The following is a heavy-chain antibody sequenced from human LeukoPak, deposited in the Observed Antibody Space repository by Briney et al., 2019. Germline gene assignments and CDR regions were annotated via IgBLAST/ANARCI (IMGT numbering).Heavy chain of an antibody. D-gene: IGHD3-22*01. V-gene: IGHV1-24*01. CDR1: VYTLTELS. Sequence: ASVTVSSTVSVYTLTELSMHWVRQALGKGGGRVGGFDPEDGETIYAQKFQGRVTMTEDTSTDTAYMELSSLRSEDTAVYYCATKPGTYYYDSSGYLDYWGQGTLVTVSS. CDR3: ATKPGTYYYDSSGYLDY. CDR2: FDPEDGET. J-gene: IGHJ4*02.